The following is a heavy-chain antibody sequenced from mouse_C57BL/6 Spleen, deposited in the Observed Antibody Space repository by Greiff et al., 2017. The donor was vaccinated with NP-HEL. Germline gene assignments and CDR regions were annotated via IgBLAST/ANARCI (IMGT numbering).Heavy chain of an antibody. CDR2: IDPENGDT. CDR1: GFNIKDDY. D-gene: IGHD2-5*01. Sequence: EVHLVESGAELVRPGASVKLSCTASGFNIKDDYMHWVKQRPEQGLEWIGWIDPENGDTEYASKFQGKATITADTSSNTAYLQLSSLTSEDTAVYYCTTAYYSNYFWGQGTTLTVSS. CDR3: TTAYYSNYF. J-gene: IGHJ2*01. V-gene: IGHV14-4*01.